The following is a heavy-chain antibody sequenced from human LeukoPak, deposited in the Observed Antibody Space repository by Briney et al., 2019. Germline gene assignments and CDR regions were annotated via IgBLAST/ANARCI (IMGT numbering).Heavy chain of an antibody. Sequence: GGSLRLSCAASGFTFSSYSMNWVRQAPGKGLEWVSSISSSSSYIYYADSVKGRFTVSRDNAKNSLYLQMNSLRAEDTAVYYCASPRGSGWYIRHFDYWGQGTLVTVSS. CDR3: ASPRGSGWYIRHFDY. D-gene: IGHD6-19*01. CDR1: GFTFSSYS. V-gene: IGHV3-21*01. CDR2: ISSSSSYI. J-gene: IGHJ4*02.